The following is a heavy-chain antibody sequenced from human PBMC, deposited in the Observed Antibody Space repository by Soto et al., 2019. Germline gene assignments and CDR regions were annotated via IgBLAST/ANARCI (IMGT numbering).Heavy chain of an antibody. CDR1: PGSISSSY. CDR2: VAYSGTT. J-gene: IGHJ4*02. CDR3: AREAQDYYFDY. Sequence: QEQLQESGPGLVKPSETLTLSCTVSPGSISSSYWSWIRQPPGKGLEWIGHVAYSGTTKYNPSLKGRGSISVSSSKRQFPLRLSSVTAADTAVYYCAREAQDYYFDYWGQGILVTVSS. D-gene: IGHD6-6*01. V-gene: IGHV4-59*01.